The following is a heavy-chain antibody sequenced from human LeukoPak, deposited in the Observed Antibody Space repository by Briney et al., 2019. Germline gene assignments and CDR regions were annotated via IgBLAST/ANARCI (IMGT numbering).Heavy chain of an antibody. D-gene: IGHD2-8*01. J-gene: IGHJ3*02. CDR1: GGSISSYY. CDR2: IYYSGST. Sequence: SETLSLTCTVSGGSISSYYWSWIRQPPGKGLEWIGYIYYSGSTNYNPSLKSRVTISVDTSKNQFSLKLSSVTAADTAVYYCARHGDIVLMVTRAFDIWGQGTMVTVSS. V-gene: IGHV4-59*08. CDR3: ARHGDIVLMVTRAFDI.